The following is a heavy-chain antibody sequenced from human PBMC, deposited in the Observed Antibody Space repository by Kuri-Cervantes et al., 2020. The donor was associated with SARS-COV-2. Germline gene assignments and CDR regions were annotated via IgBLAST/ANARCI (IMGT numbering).Heavy chain of an antibody. CDR1: GGTFSSYS. D-gene: IGHD2-8*02. CDR2: IIPTFATA. J-gene: IGHJ5*02. Sequence: KISCKASGGTFSSYSVNWVRQAPGQGLEWMGRIIPTFATATYAQKFQGRVTFTADESSSTAYMEVNSLTSEDTAVYFCARSQGYCTANSCSWNWFDPWGQGTQVTVSS. V-gene: IGHV1-69*01. CDR3: ARSQGYCTANSCSWNWFDP.